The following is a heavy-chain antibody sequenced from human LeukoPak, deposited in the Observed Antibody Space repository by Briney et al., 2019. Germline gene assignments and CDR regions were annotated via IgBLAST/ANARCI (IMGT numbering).Heavy chain of an antibody. CDR3: ARHGEYCGSGSYSGRRRRNNWFDP. D-gene: IGHD3-10*01. Sequence: PSETLSLTCAVYVGSLSGYYWSWIRQPPGKGLEWIGEINRSGNTNYNPSLKSRVTISVDTSKNQFSLKLSSVTAADTAVYYCARHGEYCGSGSYSGRRRRNNWFDPWGQGTLVTVSS. J-gene: IGHJ5*02. CDR2: INRSGNT. V-gene: IGHV4-34*01. CDR1: VGSLSGYY.